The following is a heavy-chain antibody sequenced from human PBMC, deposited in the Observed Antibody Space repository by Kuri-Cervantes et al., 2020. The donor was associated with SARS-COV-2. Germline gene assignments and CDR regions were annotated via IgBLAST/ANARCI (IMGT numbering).Heavy chain of an antibody. CDR2: ISGSGGST. CDR1: GFTFSSYA. V-gene: IGHV3-23*01. CDR3: AKEGPTGYYDSSGYYYDYYYGMDV. D-gene: IGHD3-22*01. Sequence: ETLCLTCAASGFTFSSYAMSWVRQAPGKGLEWVSAISGSGGSTYYADSVKGRFTISRDNSKNTLYLQMNSLRAEDTAVYYCAKEGPTGYYDSSGYYYDYYYGMDVWGQGTTVTVSS. J-gene: IGHJ6*02.